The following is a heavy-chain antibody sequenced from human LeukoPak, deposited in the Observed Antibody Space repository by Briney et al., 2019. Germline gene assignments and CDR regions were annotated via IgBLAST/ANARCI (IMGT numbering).Heavy chain of an antibody. CDR2: IYTSGST. CDR3: ARASNWNVDFDY. Sequence: SETLSLTCIVSGGSISTGDYYCSWIRQPAGKGLEWIGRIYTSGSTNYNPSLKSRVTISVDTSKNQFSLKLSSVTAADTAVYYCARASNWNVDFDYWGQGTLVTVSS. V-gene: IGHV4-61*02. D-gene: IGHD1-20*01. J-gene: IGHJ4*02. CDR1: GGSISTGDYY.